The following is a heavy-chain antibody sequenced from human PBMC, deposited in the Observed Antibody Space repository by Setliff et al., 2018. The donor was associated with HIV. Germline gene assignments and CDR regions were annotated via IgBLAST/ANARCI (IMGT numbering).Heavy chain of an antibody. V-gene: IGHV7-4-1*02. CDR3: ARGRDYDFWSGYHELTFYLDY. Sequence: ASVKVSCKASGYTFTSYAMNWVRQDPGQGLEWMGWINTNTGKPTYAQGFTGRFVFSLDTSVSTAYLQISSLKAEDTAVYYCARGRDYDFWSGYHELTFYLDYWGQGSLVTVSS. CDR2: INTNTGKP. CDR1: GYTFTSYA. D-gene: IGHD3-3*01. J-gene: IGHJ4*02.